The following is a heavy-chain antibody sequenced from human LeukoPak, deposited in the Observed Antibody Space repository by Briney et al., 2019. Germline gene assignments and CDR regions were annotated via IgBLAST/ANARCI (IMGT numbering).Heavy chain of an antibody. Sequence: TSETLSLTCTVSGGSISSGSYYWSWIRQPAGKGLEWIGRIYTSGSTNYNPSLKSRVTMSVDTSKNQFSLKLSSVTAADTAVYYCARGIGAWEFDYWGQGTLVTVSS. CDR3: ARGIGAWEFDY. CDR2: IYTSGST. D-gene: IGHD1-26*01. J-gene: IGHJ4*02. CDR1: GGSISSGSYY. V-gene: IGHV4-61*02.